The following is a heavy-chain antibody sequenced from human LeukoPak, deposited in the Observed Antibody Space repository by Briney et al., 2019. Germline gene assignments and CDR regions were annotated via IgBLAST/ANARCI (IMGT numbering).Heavy chain of an antibody. CDR3: ARDTPGGYYGSGSYYQPSLS. D-gene: IGHD3-10*01. CDR1: GFTFSSYG. V-gene: IGHV3-30*02. Sequence: GGSLRLSCAASGFTFSSYGMHWVRQAPGKGLEWVAFIRYDASNKFYADSVKGRFTISRDNAKNSLYLQMNSLRAEDTAVYYCARDTPGGYYGSGSYYQPSLSWGQGTLVTVSS. CDR2: IRYDASNK. J-gene: IGHJ4*02.